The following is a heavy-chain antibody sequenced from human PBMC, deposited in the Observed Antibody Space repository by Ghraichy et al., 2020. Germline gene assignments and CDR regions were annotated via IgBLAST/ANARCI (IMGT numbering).Heavy chain of an antibody. CDR1: GGSFSNYY. J-gene: IGHJ4*02. D-gene: IGHD5-18*01. CDR3: AKHGYRGYYFDY. CDR2: INHSGST. V-gene: IGHV4-34*01. Sequence: SETLSLTCAVYGGSFSNYYWSWIRQPPGKGLEWIGEINHSGSTNYNPSLKSRATITADTSKNQFSLKLSSVTAADTAVYYCAKHGYRGYYFDYWGQGTLVTVSS.